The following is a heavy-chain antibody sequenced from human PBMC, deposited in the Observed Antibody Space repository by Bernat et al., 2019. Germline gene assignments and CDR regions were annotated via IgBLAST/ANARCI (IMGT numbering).Heavy chain of an antibody. D-gene: IGHD6-13*01. CDR2: ISSSSSYI. CDR1: GFTFSSYS. J-gene: IGHJ3*02. Sequence: EVQLVESGGGLVKPGGSLRLSCAASGFTFSSYSMNWVRQAPGKGLEWVSSISSSSSYIYYADSVKGRFTVSRVNAENSLYLQMNSLVAEDTAVYYCARELCGSSKVDAFDIWGQGTMVTVSS. V-gene: IGHV3-21*01. CDR3: ARELCGSSKVDAFDI.